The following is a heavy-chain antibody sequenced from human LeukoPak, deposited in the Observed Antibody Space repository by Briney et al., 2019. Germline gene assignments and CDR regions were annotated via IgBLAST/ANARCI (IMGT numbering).Heavy chain of an antibody. V-gene: IGHV1-69*05. Sequence: GASVKVSCKASGYTFTNYAISWVRQAPGQGLEWMGRIIPIFGTANYAQKFQGRVTITTDESTSTAYMELSSLRSEDTAVYYCARGYCSSTSCYLPEYFQHWGQGTLVTVSS. CDR1: GYTFTNYA. D-gene: IGHD2-2*01. CDR3: ARGYCSSTSCYLPEYFQH. J-gene: IGHJ1*01. CDR2: IIPIFGTA.